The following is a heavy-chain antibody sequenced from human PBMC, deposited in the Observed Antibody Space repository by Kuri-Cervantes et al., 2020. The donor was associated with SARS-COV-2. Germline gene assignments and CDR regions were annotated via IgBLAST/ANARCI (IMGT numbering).Heavy chain of an antibody. Sequence: GGSLRLSCAACGFTFSSYDMHWVRQAPGKGLEWVSAISGSGGSTYYADSVKGRFTISRDNSKNTLYLQMNSLRAEDTAVYYCANHFDYGDSVAFDYWGQGTLVTVSS. CDR3: ANHFDYGDSVAFDY. J-gene: IGHJ4*02. CDR2: ISGSGGST. D-gene: IGHD4-17*01. V-gene: IGHV3-23*01. CDR1: GFTFSSYD.